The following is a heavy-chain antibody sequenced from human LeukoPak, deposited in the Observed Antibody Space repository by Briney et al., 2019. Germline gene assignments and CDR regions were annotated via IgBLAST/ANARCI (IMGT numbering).Heavy chain of an antibody. CDR1: GFTFSTYW. D-gene: IGHD5/OR15-5a*01. CDR3: ARVVSVSSYYFDC. CDR2: INRGGSST. V-gene: IGHV3-74*01. Sequence: PGGSLRLSCAASGFTFSTYWMHWVRQAPGKGLVWVSLINRGGSSTSYADSVKGRFTISRDNAKNTVYMQMNSLRAEDTAVYYCARVVSVSSYYFDCWGQGTLVTVSS. J-gene: IGHJ4*02.